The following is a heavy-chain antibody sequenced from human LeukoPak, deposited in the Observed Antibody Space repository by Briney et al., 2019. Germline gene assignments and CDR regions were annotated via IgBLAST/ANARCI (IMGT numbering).Heavy chain of an antibody. J-gene: IGHJ4*02. CDR1: GGSFSGYY. D-gene: IGHD6-19*01. Sequence: SETLSLTCAVYGGSFSGYYWSWIRQPLGKGLERIGEINHSGSTNYNPSLKSRVTISVDTSKNQFSLKLSSVTAADTAVYYCARARIAVASIDYWGQGTPVTVPS. CDR2: INHSGST. CDR3: ARARIAVASIDY. V-gene: IGHV4-34*01.